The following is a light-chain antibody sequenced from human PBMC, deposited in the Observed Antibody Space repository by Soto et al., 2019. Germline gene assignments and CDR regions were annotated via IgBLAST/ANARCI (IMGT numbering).Light chain of an antibody. Sequence: PGERVTLSCRASQSVSSGYLTWYQQKPGQAPRLLIYGASTRATSIPARFSGSGSGTDFTLTISSLQPEDFAVYYCQQDYNLPYTFGQGTKLEIK. CDR2: GAS. J-gene: IGKJ2*01. V-gene: IGKV3D-7*01. CDR1: QSVSSGY. CDR3: QQDYNLPYT.